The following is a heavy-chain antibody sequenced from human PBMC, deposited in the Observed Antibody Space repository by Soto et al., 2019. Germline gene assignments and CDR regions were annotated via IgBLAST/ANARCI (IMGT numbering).Heavy chain of an antibody. V-gene: IGHV4-59*01. D-gene: IGHD3-16*01. J-gene: IGHJ6*03. CDR2: IYYSGST. Sequence: SETLSLTCTVSGGSISSYYWSWIRQPPGKGLEWIGYIYYSGSTNYNPSLKSRVTISVDTSKNQFSLKLSSVTAADTAVYYCARGGGGITNPLYYYYMDVWGKGTTVTVSS. CDR1: GGSISSYY. CDR3: ARGGGGITNPLYYYYMDV.